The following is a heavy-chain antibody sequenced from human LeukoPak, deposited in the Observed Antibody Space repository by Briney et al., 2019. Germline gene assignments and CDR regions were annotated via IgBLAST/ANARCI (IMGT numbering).Heavy chain of an antibody. Sequence: GGPLTLSCAASGFTLSSYGMHWVRQAPGEGREWVAVISYGGSNKYYADSVKGRFTISRDNSKNTLYLQMNSLRAEDTAVYYCAKTGPHSSSGTLDYWGQGTLVTVSS. CDR1: GFTLSSYG. V-gene: IGHV3-30*18. CDR2: ISYGGSNK. J-gene: IGHJ4*02. D-gene: IGHD3-22*01. CDR3: AKTGPHSSSGTLDY.